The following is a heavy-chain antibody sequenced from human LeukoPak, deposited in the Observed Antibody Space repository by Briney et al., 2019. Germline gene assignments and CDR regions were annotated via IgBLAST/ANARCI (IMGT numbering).Heavy chain of an antibody. V-gene: IGHV1-69*05. D-gene: IGHD3-22*01. CDR2: VIPIFSTA. CDR3: ARALAPTYYYDSSGYAY. CDR1: GGTFSSYA. J-gene: IGHJ4*02. Sequence: ASVKVSCKASGGTFSSYAISWVRQAPGQGLEWMGGVIPIFSTANYAQKFQGRVTVTTDESTSTAYMELSSLRSEDTAVYYCARALAPTYYYDSSGYAYWGQGTLVTVSS.